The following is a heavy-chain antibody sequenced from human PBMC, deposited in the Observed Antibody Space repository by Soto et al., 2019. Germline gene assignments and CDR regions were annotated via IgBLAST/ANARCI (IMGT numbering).Heavy chain of an antibody. V-gene: IGHV2-5*01. J-gene: IGHJ4*02. CDR2: IYWNDDK. CDR3: AHRGGVRRGGNAYNWNYIDY. D-gene: IGHD1-20*01. Sequence: SGPTLVKPTQTLTLTCTFSGFSLSTSGVGVGWIRQPPGKALEWLALIYWNDDKRYSPSLKSRLTITKDTSKNQVVLTMTNMDPVDTATYYCAHRGGVRRGGNAYNWNYIDYWGQGTLVTVSS. CDR1: GFSLSTSGVG.